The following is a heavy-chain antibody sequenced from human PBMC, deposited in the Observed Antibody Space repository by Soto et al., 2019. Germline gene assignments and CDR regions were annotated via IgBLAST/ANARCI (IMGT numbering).Heavy chain of an antibody. J-gene: IGHJ4*02. V-gene: IGHV4-61*01. CDR2: VHYSGST. D-gene: IGHD3-22*01. CDR3: ARGRNYGGSGYFFEHYIDY. CDR1: GVSVTTENHY. Sequence: KASETLSLTXTVSGVSVTTENHYWSWIRQSPGKGLEWIGYVHYSGSTNYHPSLKGRVLISIDTSKRQFSLELRSVTAADTAVYFCARGRNYGGSGYFFEHYIDYWGLGTPVTVSS.